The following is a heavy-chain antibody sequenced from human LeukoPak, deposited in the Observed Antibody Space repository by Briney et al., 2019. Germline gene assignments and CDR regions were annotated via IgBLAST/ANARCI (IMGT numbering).Heavy chain of an antibody. CDR1: GFTFSSYG. CDR3: ARDACDSGCLDY. V-gene: IGHV3-33*01. Sequence: GRSLRLSCAASGFTFSSYGMHWVRQAPGKGLEWVAVIWYDGSNKYYADSVKGRFTISRDNSKNTLYLQMNSLRAEDTAVYYCARDACDSGCLDYWGQGTLVTVSS. D-gene: IGHD6-19*01. J-gene: IGHJ4*02. CDR2: IWYDGSNK.